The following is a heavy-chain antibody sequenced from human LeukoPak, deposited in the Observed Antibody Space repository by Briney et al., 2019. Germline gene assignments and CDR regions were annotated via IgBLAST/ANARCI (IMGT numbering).Heavy chain of an antibody. CDR2: IYYSGST. D-gene: IGHD4-23*01. CDR3: ARQLRWDQYYFDY. V-gene: IGHV4-31*03. Sequence: PSETLSLTCTVSGGSISSSSYYWNWIRQHPGKGLEWIGYIYYSGSTNYNPSLKSRVTISVDMSKNQFSLKLSSLTAADTAVYYCARQLRWDQYYFDYWGQGTLVTVSS. J-gene: IGHJ4*02. CDR1: GGSISSSSYY.